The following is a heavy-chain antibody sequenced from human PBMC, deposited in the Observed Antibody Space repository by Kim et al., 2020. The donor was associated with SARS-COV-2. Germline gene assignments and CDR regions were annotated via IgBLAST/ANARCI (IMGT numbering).Heavy chain of an antibody. J-gene: IGHJ6*02. CDR2: ISGSGGST. CDR3: AGSPDIVVVPAARDDYYYYGMDV. Sequence: GGSLRLSCAASGFTFSSYAMSGVRQAPGKGLEWVSAISGSGGSTYYADSVKGRFTISRDNSKNTLYLQMNSLRAEDTAVYYCAGSPDIVVVPAARDDYYYYGMDVWGQGTTVTVSS. V-gene: IGHV3-23*01. CDR1: GFTFSSYA. D-gene: IGHD2-2*01.